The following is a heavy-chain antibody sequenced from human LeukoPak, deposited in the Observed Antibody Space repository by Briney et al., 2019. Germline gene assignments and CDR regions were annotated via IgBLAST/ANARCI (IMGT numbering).Heavy chain of an antibody. D-gene: IGHD5-18*01. Sequence: SETLSLTCTVSGGSISSYYWSWIRQPPGKGLEWIGYIYTSGSTNYNPSLKSRVTVSVDTSKNQFSLKLSSVTAADTAVYYCARHHICTTMGNYFDYWGQGTLVTVSS. CDR2: IYTSGST. CDR1: GGSISSYY. CDR3: ARHHICTTMGNYFDY. J-gene: IGHJ4*02. V-gene: IGHV4-4*09.